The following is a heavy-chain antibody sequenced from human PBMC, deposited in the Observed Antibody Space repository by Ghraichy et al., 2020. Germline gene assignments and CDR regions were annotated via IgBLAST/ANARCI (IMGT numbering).Heavy chain of an antibody. CDR3: ARDPEQWLGGYYFDY. CDR2: INPNSGGT. J-gene: IGHJ4*02. Sequence: MGWINPNSGGTNYAQKFQGRVTMTRDTSISTAYMELSSLRSDDTAMYYCARDPEQWLGGYYFDYWGQG. D-gene: IGHD6-19*01. V-gene: IGHV1-2*02.